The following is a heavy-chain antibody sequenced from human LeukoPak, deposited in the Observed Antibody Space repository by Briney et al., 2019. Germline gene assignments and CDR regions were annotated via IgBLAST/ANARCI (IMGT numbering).Heavy chain of an antibody. D-gene: IGHD6-13*01. CDR2: IYYSGST. Sequence: SQTLSLTCTVSGGSISSGGYYWSWIRQHPGKGLEWIGYIYYSGSTYYNPSLKSRVTISVDTSNNQFSLKLSSVTAADTAVYYCARGHSSWYGFYWFDPWGQGTLVTVSS. CDR1: GGSISSGGYY. CDR3: ARGHSSWYGFYWFDP. J-gene: IGHJ5*02. V-gene: IGHV4-31*03.